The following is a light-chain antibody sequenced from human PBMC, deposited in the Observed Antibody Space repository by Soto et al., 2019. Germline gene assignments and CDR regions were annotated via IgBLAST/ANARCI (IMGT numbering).Light chain of an antibody. CDR1: QSVSNNY. CDR2: VAS. Sequence: EIVLTQSPGTLSLSPGERATLSCRASQSVSNNYLAWYQQKPGKAPQLLIYVASRLESGVPSRFSGSGSGTDFTLTISSLQPEDFATYYCQQSYNAPITFGQGTRLDI. V-gene: IGKV3D-20*02. CDR3: QQSYNAPIT. J-gene: IGKJ5*01.